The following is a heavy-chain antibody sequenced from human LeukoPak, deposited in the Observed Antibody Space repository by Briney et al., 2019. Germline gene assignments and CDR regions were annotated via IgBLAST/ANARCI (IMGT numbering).Heavy chain of an antibody. CDR2: ISTAGNLI. Sequence: PGGSLRLSCVASAFTFKTYTLNWVRQTPGKGLEWVSYISTAGNLINYADSVRGRFTISRDNAKNSLYLYMNSLTPEDTAVYYCARTVEGHFDFRGQGTLVTGSS. CDR1: AFTFKTYT. CDR3: ARTVEGHFDF. J-gene: IGHJ4*02. V-gene: IGHV3-21*01. D-gene: IGHD5-24*01.